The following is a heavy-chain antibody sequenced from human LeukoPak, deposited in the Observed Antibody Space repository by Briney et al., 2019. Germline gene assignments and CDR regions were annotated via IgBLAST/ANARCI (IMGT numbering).Heavy chain of an antibody. CDR3: ARDVQLDPYYFDY. D-gene: IGHD3/OR15-3a*01. V-gene: IGHV6-1*01. J-gene: IGHJ4*02. CDR2: TYYRSKWNN. CDR1: GDSVSNNRAA. Sequence: SQTLSLTCAISGDSVSNNRAAWHWIRQSPSRGLEWLGRTYYRSKWNNDYAVSVQSRIIINADTSKNQFSLQLNSVAPEDTAVYYCARDVQLDPYYFDYWGQGTLVTVSS.